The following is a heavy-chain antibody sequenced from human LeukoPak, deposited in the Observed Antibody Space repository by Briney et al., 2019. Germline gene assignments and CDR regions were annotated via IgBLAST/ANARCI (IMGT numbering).Heavy chain of an antibody. J-gene: IGHJ4*02. CDR2: ISYDGSNT. V-gene: IGHV3-30*18. Sequence: GGALRLSWAASGVTLSSYRMGGVRQGPGKGLEGGAIISYDGSNTYYADYVKGQFTISRDNYKNTLYLNLNSVRVEATAVYYCAKASGYNTKGVFDYWGQGTLVTVSS. CDR1: GVTLSSYR. D-gene: IGHD5-12*01. CDR3: AKASGYNTKGVFDY.